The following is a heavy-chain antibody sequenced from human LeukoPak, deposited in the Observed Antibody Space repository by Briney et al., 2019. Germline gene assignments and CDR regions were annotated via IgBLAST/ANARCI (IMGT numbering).Heavy chain of an antibody. CDR3: ARDHYHGVGWFDP. V-gene: IGHV3-33*01. J-gene: IGHJ5*02. Sequence: GRSLRLSCAASGFTFSSYGMHWVRQAPGKGLEWVAVIWYDGSNKYYADSVRGRFTISRDNSKNTLYLQMNSLGAEDTAVYYCARDHYHGVGWFDPWGQGTLVTVSS. CDR2: IWYDGSNK. D-gene: IGHD3-10*01. CDR1: GFTFSSYG.